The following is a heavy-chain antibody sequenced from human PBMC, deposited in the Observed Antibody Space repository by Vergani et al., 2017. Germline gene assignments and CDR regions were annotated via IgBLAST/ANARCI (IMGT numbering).Heavy chain of an antibody. Sequence: EVQLVESGGGLVQPGRSLRLSCAASGFTFDDYAMHWVRQAPGKGLEWVSGISWKSGSTGYADSVKGRFTISRDNAKNSLYLQLNSLRAEDTALYYCAKVRDCSGGSCDSSEVTDAFDIWGQGTMVTVSS. CDR2: ISWKSGST. D-gene: IGHD2-15*01. J-gene: IGHJ3*02. CDR1: GFTFDDYA. V-gene: IGHV3-9*01. CDR3: AKVRDCSGGSCDSSEVTDAFDI.